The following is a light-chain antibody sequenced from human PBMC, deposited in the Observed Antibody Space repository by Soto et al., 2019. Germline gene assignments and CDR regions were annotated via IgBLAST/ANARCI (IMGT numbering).Light chain of an antibody. V-gene: IGLV2-23*02. J-gene: IGLJ1*01. Sequence: QSALTQPASVSGSPGQSITISCTGTSSDVGTYTLVSWYQHHPGKAPKLVIYEVNKRPAGVSKRFSGSKSGDTASLTISGLQAEDEDEYYCSSYSGNTTFYVFGTGTKVT. CDR2: EVN. CDR3: SSYSGNTTFYV. CDR1: SSDVGTYTL.